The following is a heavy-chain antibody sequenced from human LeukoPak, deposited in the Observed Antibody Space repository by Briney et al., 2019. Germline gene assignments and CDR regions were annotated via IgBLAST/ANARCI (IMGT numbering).Heavy chain of an antibody. V-gene: IGHV3-23*01. CDR1: GFTFSSYA. CDR2: ISGSGGST. Sequence: GGSLRLSCAASGFTFSSYAMSWVRQAPGRGLEWVSAISGSGGSTSYADSVKGRFTISRDNSKNTLYLQMNSLRAEDTAVYYCAKEGYCIGGSCYSYFDYWGQGTLVTVSS. J-gene: IGHJ4*02. D-gene: IGHD2-15*01. CDR3: AKEGYCIGGSCYSYFDY.